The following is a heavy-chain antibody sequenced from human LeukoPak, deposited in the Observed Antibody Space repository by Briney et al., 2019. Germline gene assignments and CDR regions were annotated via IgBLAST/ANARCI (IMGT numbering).Heavy chain of an antibody. V-gene: IGHV1-69*13. J-gene: IGHJ3*02. CDR3: ARDRGFWSGGGAFDI. D-gene: IGHD3-3*01. Sequence: ASVKVSCKASGGTFSSYAISWVRQAPGQGLEWMGGIIPIFGTANYAQKFQGRVTITADESTSTAYMELSSLRSEDTAVYYCARDRGFWSGGGAFDIWGQGTMVTVSS. CDR2: IIPIFGTA. CDR1: GGTFSSYA.